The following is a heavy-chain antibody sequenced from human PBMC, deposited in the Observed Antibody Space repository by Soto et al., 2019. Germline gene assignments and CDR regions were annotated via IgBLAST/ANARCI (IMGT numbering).Heavy chain of an antibody. J-gene: IGHJ6*03. CDR2: TYYRSKWYN. V-gene: IGHV6-1*01. D-gene: IGHD3-3*01. CDR1: GDSVSSNSAA. CDR3: VRAGDFWSGYYNYYMDV. Sequence: SQTLSLTCAISGDSVSSNSAAWNWIRQSPSRGLEWLGRTYYRSKWYNDYAVSVKSRITINPDTSKNQFSLQLNSVTPEDTAVYYCVRAGDFWSGYYNYYMDVWGKGTTVTVSS.